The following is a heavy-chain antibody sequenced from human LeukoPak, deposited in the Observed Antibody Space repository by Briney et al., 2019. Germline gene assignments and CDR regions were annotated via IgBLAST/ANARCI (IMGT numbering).Heavy chain of an antibody. J-gene: IGHJ4*02. D-gene: IGHD2-15*01. CDR2: ICYSGST. CDR1: GGSISSYY. Sequence: SETLSLTCTVSGGSISSYYWSWIRQPPGKGLEWIGYICYSGSTNYNPSLKSRVTISVDTSKNQFSLKLSSVTAADTAVYYCARAPSGYFDYWGQGTLVTVSS. V-gene: IGHV4-59*01. CDR3: ARAPSGYFDY.